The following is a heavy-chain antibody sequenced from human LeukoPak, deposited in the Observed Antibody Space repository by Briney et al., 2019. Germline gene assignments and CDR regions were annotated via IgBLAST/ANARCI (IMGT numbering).Heavy chain of an antibody. CDR2: INSDGTST. CDR1: GFTFSSYW. V-gene: IGHV3-74*01. CDR3: ERGLGGTM. Sequence: GGSLRLSCVASGFTFSSYWMHWVRQAPGKVLVWVSRINSDGTSTSNADSVEGRFTISRDNAKNTLYLQMNSLRDEDTAVYYCERGLGGTMWGQGNLVTVSS. J-gene: IGHJ4*02. D-gene: IGHD1-26*01.